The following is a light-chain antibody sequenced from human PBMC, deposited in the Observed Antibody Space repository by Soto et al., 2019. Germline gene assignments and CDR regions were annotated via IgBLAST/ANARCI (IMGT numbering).Light chain of an antibody. CDR1: QSLLHSNGYNY. J-gene: IGKJ1*01. CDR2: LGS. CDR3: MQALKTTWT. V-gene: IGKV2-28*01. Sequence: DIVMTHSPLSLPVTPGEPASISCRSSQSLLHSNGYNYLDWYLQKPGQSPQLLIYLGSNRASGVPDRFSGSGSGKDFTLKISRVEAEDVGVYYCMQALKTTWTFGQGNKVEIX.